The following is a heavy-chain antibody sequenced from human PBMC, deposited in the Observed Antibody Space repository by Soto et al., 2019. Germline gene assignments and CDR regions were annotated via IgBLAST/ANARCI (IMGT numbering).Heavy chain of an antibody. CDR3: ASALFSSWEYYYYYGMDV. V-gene: IGHV3-48*02. J-gene: IGHJ6*02. D-gene: IGHD1-26*01. CDR1: GFTFSSYS. Sequence: PGGSLRLSCAASGFTFSSYSMNWVRQAPGKGLEWVSYISSSSSTIYYADSVKGRFTISRDNAKNSLYLQMNSLRDEDTAVYYCASALFSSWEYYYYYGMDVWGQGTTVTVSS. CDR2: ISSSSSTI.